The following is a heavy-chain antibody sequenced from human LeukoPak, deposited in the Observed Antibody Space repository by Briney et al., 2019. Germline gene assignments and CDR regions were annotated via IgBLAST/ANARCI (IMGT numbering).Heavy chain of an antibody. J-gene: IGHJ5*02. Sequence: GGSLRLSCAASEFTFSSYAMSWVRQAPGKGLVWVSRINTDGSSTSYADSVKGRFTISRDNAKNSVYLQMNSLRSEDTAFYHCARDRCSSTSCYNTPNWFDPWGQGTLVTVSS. CDR3: ARDRCSSTSCYNTPNWFDP. CDR1: EFTFSSYA. CDR2: INTDGSST. D-gene: IGHD2-2*02. V-gene: IGHV3-74*01.